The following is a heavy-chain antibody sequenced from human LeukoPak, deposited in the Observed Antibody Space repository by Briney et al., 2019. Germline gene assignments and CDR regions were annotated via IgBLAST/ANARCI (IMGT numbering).Heavy chain of an antibody. CDR2: INPSGGST. J-gene: IGHJ3*02. CDR3: ATYSSGWYDGDNDAFDI. D-gene: IGHD6-19*01. CDR1: GYTFTSYY. V-gene: IGHV1-46*01. Sequence: GASVKVSCKASGYTFTSYYMHWVRQAPGQGLEWMGIINPSGGSTSYAQKFQGRVTMTRDTSTSPVYMELSSLRSEDTAVYYCATYSSGWYDGDNDAFDIWGQGTMVTVSS.